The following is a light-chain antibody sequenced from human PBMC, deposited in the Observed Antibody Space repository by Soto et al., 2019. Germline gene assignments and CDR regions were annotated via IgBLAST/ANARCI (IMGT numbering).Light chain of an antibody. CDR1: QSVTSY. CDR3: QQRYSTPFP. V-gene: IGKV1-39*01. J-gene: IGKJ3*01. CDR2: AAS. Sequence: DIQMTQSPSSLAASVGDRVTITCGASQSVTSYLNWYRQKPGQAPKLLIYAASRLQSGVPSRFSGSGSGTAFTVTISSLQPGDFATYYCQQRYSTPFPVGRGPKVDI.